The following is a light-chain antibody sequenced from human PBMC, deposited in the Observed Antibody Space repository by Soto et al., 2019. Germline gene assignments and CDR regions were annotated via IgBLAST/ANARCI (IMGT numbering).Light chain of an antibody. J-gene: IGLJ2*01. CDR1: SSDVGGYNY. CDR2: DVS. CDR3: SSYASSNTQV. V-gene: IGLV2-14*01. Sequence: QSVLTQPAPVSGSPGQSITVSCIGTSSDVGGYNYVSWYQQHPGKAPKLMIHDVSDRPSGVSNRFSGSKSGNTASLTISGLQAEDEASYYCSSYASSNTQVFGGGTKLTVL.